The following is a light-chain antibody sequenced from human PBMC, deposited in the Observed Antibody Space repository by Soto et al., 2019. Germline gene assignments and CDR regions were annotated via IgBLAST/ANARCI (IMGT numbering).Light chain of an antibody. J-gene: IGKJ4*01. Sequence: EIVLTQSPATLSLSPMEIATLCFRASQSVANYLAWYQQKPGQAPRLLIYDASNRATGIPARFSGSGSGTDFALTINSLQPEDIATYYCQQYDNLPLTFGGGTKVDIK. CDR2: DAS. V-gene: IGKV3-11*01. CDR1: QSVANY. CDR3: QQYDNLPLT.